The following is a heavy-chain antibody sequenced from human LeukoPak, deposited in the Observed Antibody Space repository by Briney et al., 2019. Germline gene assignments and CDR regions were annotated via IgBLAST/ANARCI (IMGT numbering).Heavy chain of an antibody. Sequence: GGSLRLSCAASGFTFSSYAMHWVRQAPGKGLEWVAVISYDGSNKYYADSVKGRFTISRDNSKDTLYLQMNSLRAEDTAVYYCARVRYSSSWSRGPFYYWGQGTLVTVSS. CDR3: ARVRYSSSWSRGPFYY. V-gene: IGHV3-30-3*01. J-gene: IGHJ4*02. CDR1: GFTFSSYA. D-gene: IGHD6-13*01. CDR2: ISYDGSNK.